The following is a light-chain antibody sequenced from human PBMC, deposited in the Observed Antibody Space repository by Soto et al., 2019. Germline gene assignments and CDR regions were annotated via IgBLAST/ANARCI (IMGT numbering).Light chain of an antibody. CDR2: GNK. Sequence: QSVLTQPPSVSGAPGQRVTISCTGSSSNIGAGYDVHWYQQVPGTAPKLLIYGNKNRPLGVPDRFSGSTSGTSASLAITGLQAEDEADYYCSSYTNINTRACVFGTGTKLTVL. J-gene: IGLJ1*01. CDR1: SSNIGAGYD. CDR3: SSYTNINTRACV. V-gene: IGLV1-40*01.